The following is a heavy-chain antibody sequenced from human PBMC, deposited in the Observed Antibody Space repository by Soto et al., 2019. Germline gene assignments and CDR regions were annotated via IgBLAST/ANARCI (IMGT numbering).Heavy chain of an antibody. CDR2: INAGNGNT. Sequence: ASVKVSCKASGYTFTSYSMHWVRQAPGQRLEWMGWINAGNGNTKYSQKFQDRVTITRDTSASTAYMELSSLRSEDTAVYYCARDRGVFGMDVWGQGTTVTVSS. CDR3: ARDRGVFGMDV. J-gene: IGHJ6*02. CDR1: GYTFTSYS. V-gene: IGHV1-3*01. D-gene: IGHD2-8*01.